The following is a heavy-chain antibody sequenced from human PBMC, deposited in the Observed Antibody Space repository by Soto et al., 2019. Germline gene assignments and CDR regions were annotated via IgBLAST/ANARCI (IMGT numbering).Heavy chain of an antibody. J-gene: IGHJ5*02. CDR2: IYYSGST. D-gene: IGHD1-1*01. CDR3: ARDRELEGYNWFDP. V-gene: IGHV4-31*03. CDR1: GGSISSGGYY. Sequence: SETLSLTCTVSGGSISSGGYYWSWIRQHPGKGLEWIGDIYYSGSTYYNPSLKSRVTISVDTSKNQFSLKLSSVTAADTAVYYCARDRELEGYNWFDPWGQGTLVTVSS.